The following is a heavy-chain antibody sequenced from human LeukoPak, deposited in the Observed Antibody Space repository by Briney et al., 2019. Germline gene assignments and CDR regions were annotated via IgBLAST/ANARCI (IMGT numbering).Heavy chain of an antibody. CDR2: IYYSGST. J-gene: IGHJ4*02. D-gene: IGHD6-13*01. CDR3: ASIGTRSEYY. V-gene: IGHV4-39*01. Sequence: SETLSLTCTVSGGSISSSSYYWGWIRQPPGKGLEWIGSIYYSGSTYYNPSLKSRVTMSVDTSKNQFSLKLSSVTAADTAVYYCASIGTRSEYYWGQGTLVTVSS. CDR1: GGSISSSSYY.